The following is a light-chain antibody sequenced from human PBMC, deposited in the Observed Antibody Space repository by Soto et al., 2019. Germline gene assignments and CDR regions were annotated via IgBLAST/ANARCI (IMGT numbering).Light chain of an antibody. CDR2: GAS. CDR3: QHRGKWPRT. J-gene: IGKJ2*01. Sequence: EIVLTQSPATLSLSPGERATLSCRASQSVSSYLAWYQQKTGQAPRRLIYGASNRATAIPARFSGSGSETDFTLTISSLEPEDFAVYYCQHRGKWPRTFGQGTKLEIK. CDR1: QSVSSY. V-gene: IGKV3-11*01.